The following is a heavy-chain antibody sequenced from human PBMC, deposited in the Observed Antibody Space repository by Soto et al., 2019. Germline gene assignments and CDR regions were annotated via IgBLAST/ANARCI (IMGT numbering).Heavy chain of an antibody. CDR3: AVSTTAFDY. CDR1: GFTFSDVY. Sequence: EVQLVESGGALVQPGGSLRLSCAASGFTFSDVYMDWVRQAPGKGLEWVGRTREKVASYAAEYAASVKGRFTISRDDSKNSLYLQMNSLKTEDTAMYFCAVSTTAFDYWGQGTLVTVSS. J-gene: IGHJ4*02. D-gene: IGHD2-21*02. CDR2: TREKVASYAA. V-gene: IGHV3-72*01.